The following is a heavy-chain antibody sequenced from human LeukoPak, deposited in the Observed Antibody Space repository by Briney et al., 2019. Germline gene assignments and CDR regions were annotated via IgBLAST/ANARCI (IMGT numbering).Heavy chain of an antibody. CDR3: ARVWGYCSGGSCARVNYYYMDV. V-gene: IGHV4-39*07. CDR1: GGSISSGSYY. Sequence: SETLSLTCTVSGGSISSGSYYWSWIRQPPGKGLEWIGEINHSGSTNYNPSLKSRVTISVDTSKNQFSLKLSSVTAADTAVYYCARVWGYCSGGSCARVNYYYMDVWGKGTTVTVSS. J-gene: IGHJ6*03. D-gene: IGHD2-15*01. CDR2: INHSGST.